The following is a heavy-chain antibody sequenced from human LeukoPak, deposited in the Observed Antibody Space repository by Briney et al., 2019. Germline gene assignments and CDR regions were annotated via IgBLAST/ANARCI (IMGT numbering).Heavy chain of an antibody. CDR2: INPNSGYT. V-gene: IGHV1-2*02. D-gene: IGHD3-22*01. CDR1: GYTFIGDY. J-gene: IGHJ3*02. Sequence: ASVKVSCKPSGYTFIGDYMHWLGQAPGQGLEWMGWINPNSGYTDYAQTFQGRVSMTRDTSLTTAYMELSRLRSDDTAVYYCAIDYYGTSGRDAFDIWGQGTTVTVSS. CDR3: AIDYYGTSGRDAFDI.